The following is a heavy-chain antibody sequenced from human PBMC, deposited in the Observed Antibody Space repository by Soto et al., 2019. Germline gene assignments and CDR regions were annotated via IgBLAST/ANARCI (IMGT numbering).Heavy chain of an antibody. Sequence: SVKVSCKASGYTFTSYGISWVRQAPGQGLEWMGGIIPIFGTANYAQKFQGRVTITADESTSTAYMELSSLRSEDTAVYYCARYYYDSSGYYYEHYYYGMDVWGQGNTVTVS. CDR2: IIPIFGTA. CDR1: GYTFTSYG. CDR3: ARYYYDSSGYYYEHYYYGMDV. J-gene: IGHJ6*02. D-gene: IGHD3-22*01. V-gene: IGHV1-69*13.